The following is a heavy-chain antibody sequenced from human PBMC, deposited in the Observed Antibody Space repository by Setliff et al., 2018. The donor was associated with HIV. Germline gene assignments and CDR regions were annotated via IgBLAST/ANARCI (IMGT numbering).Heavy chain of an antibody. CDR2: IYFTGIT. V-gene: IGHV4-59*11. Sequence: SETLSLTCTVPGGSINSHYWSWIRQPPGKGLEYIGYIYFTGITNYNPSLQSRVTISIDTTKKQLFLRVRSVTAADTAVYYCARGGYSSKWYSWFDPWGQGTLVTVS. CDR1: GGSINSHY. CDR3: ARGGYSSKWYSWFDP. D-gene: IGHD2-2*01. J-gene: IGHJ5*01.